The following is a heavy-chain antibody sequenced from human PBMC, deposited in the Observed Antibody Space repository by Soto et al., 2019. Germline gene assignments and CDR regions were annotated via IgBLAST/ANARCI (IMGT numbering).Heavy chain of an antibody. J-gene: IGHJ3*02. D-gene: IGHD5-12*01. CDR3: AREEYSGYGNNAFDI. Sequence: ASVKVSCKASGGGNLRDYRTTWVRRAPGQGLEWMGIINPNGGTTNYAQKFQGRVTMTRDTSTSTVYIELSSLRSEDTAVYYCAREEYSGYGNNAFDIWGQGTMVTVSS. CDR1: GGGNLRDYR. V-gene: IGHV1-46*03. CDR2: INPNGGTT.